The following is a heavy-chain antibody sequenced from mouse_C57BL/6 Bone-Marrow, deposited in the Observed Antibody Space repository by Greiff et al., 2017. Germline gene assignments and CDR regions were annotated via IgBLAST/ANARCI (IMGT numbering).Heavy chain of an antibody. CDR2: INPNYGTT. Sequence: EVKLVESGPELVKPGASVKISCKASGYSFTDYNMNWVKQSTGQSLEWIGVINPNYGTTSYNQKFKGKATLTVDQSSSTAYMQLNSLTSEDSAVYYCARLHDYYFDYWGQGTTLTVSS. V-gene: IGHV1-39*01. CDR3: ARLHDYYFDY. J-gene: IGHJ2*01. D-gene: IGHD2-4*01. CDR1: GYSFTDYN.